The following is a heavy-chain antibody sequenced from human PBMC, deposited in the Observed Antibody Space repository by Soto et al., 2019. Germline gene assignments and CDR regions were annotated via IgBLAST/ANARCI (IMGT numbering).Heavy chain of an antibody. CDR3: ARDSLGIAVLGTGRSKNNWFDP. D-gene: IGHD6-19*01. CDR2: INHSGST. V-gene: IGHV4-34*01. CDR1: GGSFSGYY. J-gene: IGHJ5*02. Sequence: QVQLQQWGAGLLKPSETLSLTCAVYGGSFSGYYWSWIRQPPGKGLEWIGEINHSGSTNYNPSLKGRVTISIDTSKNQFSLKLSPVTAADTAIYYCARDSLGIAVLGTGRSKNNWFDPWGQGTLVTVSS.